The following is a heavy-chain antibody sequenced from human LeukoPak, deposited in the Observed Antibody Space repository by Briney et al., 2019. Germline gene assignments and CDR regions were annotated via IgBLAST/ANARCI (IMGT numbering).Heavy chain of an antibody. J-gene: IGHJ4*02. Sequence: GGSLRLSCAASGFTVSSNYMSWVRQAPGKGLEWVSVIYSGGSTYYADSVKGRFTISRDNSKNTLYLQMNSLRAEDTAVYYCARGRFEGFGEFHFDYWGQGTLVTVSS. CDR1: GFTVSSNY. CDR2: IYSGGST. D-gene: IGHD3-10*01. V-gene: IGHV3-66*01. CDR3: ARGRFEGFGEFHFDY.